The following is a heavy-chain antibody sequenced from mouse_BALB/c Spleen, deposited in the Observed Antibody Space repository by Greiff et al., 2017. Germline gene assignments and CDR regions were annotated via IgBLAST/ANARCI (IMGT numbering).Heavy chain of an antibody. CDR3: ARDGGLRRGLDY. V-gene: IGHV3-6*02. CDR1: GYSITSGYY. CDR2: ISYDGSN. J-gene: IGHJ2*01. D-gene: IGHD2-4*01. Sequence: EVKLEESGPGLVKPSQSLSLTCSVTGYSITSGYYWNWIRQFPGNKLEWMGYISYDGSNNYNPSLKNRISITRDTSKNQFFLKLNSVTTEDTATYYCARDGGLRRGLDYWGQGTTLTVSS.